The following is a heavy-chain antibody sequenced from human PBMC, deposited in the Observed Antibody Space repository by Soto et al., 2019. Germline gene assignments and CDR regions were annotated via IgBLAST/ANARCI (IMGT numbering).Heavy chain of an antibody. J-gene: IGHJ4*02. Sequence: EVQLVESGGGVVRPGGSLRLSCAASGFTFTDYGMSWVRQGPGKGLEWVSGINWNGGSTGYADSVKGRFTISRDNAKNPLYLQMNSLRAEDTALYYCAREGGPSSSGRPVYWGQGTLVTVSS. V-gene: IGHV3-20*04. CDR1: GFTFTDYG. CDR3: AREGGPSSSGRPVY. CDR2: INWNGGST. D-gene: IGHD3-10*01.